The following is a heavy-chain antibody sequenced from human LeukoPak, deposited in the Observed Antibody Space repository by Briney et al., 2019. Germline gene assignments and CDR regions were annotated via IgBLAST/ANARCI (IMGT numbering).Heavy chain of an antibody. V-gene: IGHV3-7*02. Sequence: GGSLRLSCAAPGILFSSDYMSWVRQAPGKGLDGVANINQEGSERYYVDSVKGRFSISRDNAKNSPYLQMNSLRPDDTAIYYCARGVGDAWGQGTMVSVSS. CDR3: ARGVGDA. D-gene: IGHD2-8*01. CDR2: INQEGSER. CDR1: GILFSSDY. J-gene: IGHJ3*01.